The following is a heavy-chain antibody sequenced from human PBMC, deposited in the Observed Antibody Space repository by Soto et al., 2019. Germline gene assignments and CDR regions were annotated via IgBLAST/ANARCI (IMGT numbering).Heavy chain of an antibody. V-gene: IGHV5-51*01. CDR2: IYPGDSDT. CDR1: GYNFTRYW. CDR3: ASIAVAGLADAFDI. D-gene: IGHD6-19*01. Sequence: LGESLKISCKGSGYNFTRYWIGWVRQMPGKGLEWMGIIYPGDSDTRYSPSFQGQVTISADKSISTAYLQWSSLKASDTAMYYCASIAVAGLADAFDIWGQGTMVTVSS. J-gene: IGHJ3*02.